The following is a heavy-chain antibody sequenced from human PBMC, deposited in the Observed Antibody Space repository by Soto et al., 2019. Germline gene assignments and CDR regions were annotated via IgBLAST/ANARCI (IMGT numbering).Heavy chain of an antibody. CDR1: GYTFTSYG. CDR2: ISAYNGNT. CDR3: AKNYGDSQLQSREDAFDI. Sequence: QVQLVQSGAEVKKPGASVKVSCKASGYTFTSYGISWVRQAPGQGLEWMGWISAYNGNTNYAQKLQGRVTMTTDTSTRTAYMELRSLRSDDTAVYYCAKNYGDSQLQSREDAFDIWGQGTMVTVSS. V-gene: IGHV1-18*01. D-gene: IGHD4-17*01. J-gene: IGHJ3*02.